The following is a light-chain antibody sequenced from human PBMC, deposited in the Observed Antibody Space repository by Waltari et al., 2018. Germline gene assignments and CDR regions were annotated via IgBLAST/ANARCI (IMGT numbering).Light chain of an antibody. CDR1: SNNVAYEG. V-gene: IGLV10-54*01. J-gene: IGLJ3*02. CDR3: SAWDRSLSAWV. Sequence: HAGLTQPPSASKGLRQTATLTCTGNSNNVAYEGAAWLQQHQGHLPKLLLDRDNNRPSGISERFSASTSGNTASLTITGLQPEDEADYYCSAWDRSLSAWVFGGGTKLTVL. CDR2: RDN.